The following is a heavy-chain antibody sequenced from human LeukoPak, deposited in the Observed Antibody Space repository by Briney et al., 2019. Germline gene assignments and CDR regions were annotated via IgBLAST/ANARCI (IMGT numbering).Heavy chain of an antibody. Sequence: GGSLRLSCAASGFTFSSYSMNWVRQAPGKGLEWVSSISSSSSFIYYADSVKGRFTISRDNAKNSLYLQMNSLRAEDTAVYYCARVTAVAGTSVGVDAWGQGILVTVS. J-gene: IGHJ4*02. D-gene: IGHD6-19*01. CDR3: ARVTAVAGTSVGVDA. CDR2: ISSSSSFI. CDR1: GFTFSSYS. V-gene: IGHV3-21*01.